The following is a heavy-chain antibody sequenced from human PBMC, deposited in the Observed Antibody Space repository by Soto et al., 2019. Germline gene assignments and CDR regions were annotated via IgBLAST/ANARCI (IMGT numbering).Heavy chain of an antibody. CDR1: GFTFSSYG. CDR3: AKSWYRYSSSQEYFDY. D-gene: IGHD6-13*01. Sequence: GGCLRLSCAASGFTFSSYGMHWVRQAPGKGLEWVAVISYDGSNKYYADSVKGRFTISRDNSKNTLYLQMNSLRAEDTAVYYCAKSWYRYSSSQEYFDYWGQGTLVTVSS. CDR2: ISYDGSNK. J-gene: IGHJ4*02. V-gene: IGHV3-30*18.